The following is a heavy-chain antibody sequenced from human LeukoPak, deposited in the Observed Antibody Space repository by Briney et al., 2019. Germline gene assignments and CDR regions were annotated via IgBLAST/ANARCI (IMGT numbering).Heavy chain of an antibody. Sequence: SETLSLTCTVSGGFVTSNDFYWGWIRQPPGGGLEWIGAAFYSESTYYNPSLKSRATISVDTSKNQFSLKLTSVTAADTAVYYCADYDVSSGRPLDPWGQGTLVTVSS. CDR3: ADYDVSSGRPLDP. D-gene: IGHD3-3*01. J-gene: IGHJ5*02. CDR1: GGFVTSNDFY. CDR2: AFYSEST. V-gene: IGHV4-39*01.